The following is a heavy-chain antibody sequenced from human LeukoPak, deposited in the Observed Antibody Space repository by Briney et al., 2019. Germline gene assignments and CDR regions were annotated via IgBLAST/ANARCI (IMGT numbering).Heavy chain of an antibody. Sequence: SETLSLTCTVSGGSVNSGSYYWNWIRQPPGKGLEWIGYIYYSGSTNYNPSLKSRVTISVDTSKNQFSLKLSSVTAADTAVYYCARNGGNSDFDYWGQGTLVTVSS. CDR3: ARNGGNSDFDY. CDR1: GGSVNSGSYY. CDR2: IYYSGST. V-gene: IGHV4-61*01. J-gene: IGHJ4*02. D-gene: IGHD4-23*01.